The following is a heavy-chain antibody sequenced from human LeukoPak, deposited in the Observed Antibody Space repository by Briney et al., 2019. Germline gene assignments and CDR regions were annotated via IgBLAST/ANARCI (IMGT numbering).Heavy chain of an antibody. D-gene: IGHD5-18*01. Sequence: PSETLSLTCTVSGGSISSYYWSLIRQPPGKGLEWIGYIYYSGSTNYNPSLKSRVTISVDTSKNQFSLKLSSVTAADTAVYYCARDRAIQLWSNDAFDIWGQGTMVTVSS. V-gene: IGHV4-59*01. CDR1: GGSISSYY. CDR2: IYYSGST. CDR3: ARDRAIQLWSNDAFDI. J-gene: IGHJ3*02.